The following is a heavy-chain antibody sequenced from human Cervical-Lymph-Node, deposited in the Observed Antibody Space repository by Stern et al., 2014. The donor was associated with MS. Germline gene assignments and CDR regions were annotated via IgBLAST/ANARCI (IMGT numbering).Heavy chain of an antibody. Sequence: QVQLVASGAEVKKPGASVKLSCTASGDILTNFSIHWVRQAPGQGLVWMGMINPNGGRTTYALKFQGRVTMTRDTSTTTVYMELSSLRSEDTGFYYCARPLPYANWGQGTLVTVSS. CDR1: GDILTNFS. D-gene: IGHD4-17*01. CDR3: ARPLPYAN. J-gene: IGHJ4*02. V-gene: IGHV1-46*01. CDR2: INPNGGRT.